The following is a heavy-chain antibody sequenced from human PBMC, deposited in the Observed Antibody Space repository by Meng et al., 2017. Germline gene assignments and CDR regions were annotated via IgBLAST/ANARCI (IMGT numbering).Heavy chain of an antibody. Sequence: ASVKVSCKASGYTFTGYYMHWVRQAPGQGREWMGWINPNSGGTNYAQKFQGRVTMTRDTSISTAYMELSRLRSDDTAVYYCARGSWRNRSVVTQIRIWFDPWGQGTLVTVSS. CDR1: GYTFTGYY. V-gene: IGHV1-2*02. J-gene: IGHJ5*02. CDR2: INPNSGGT. D-gene: IGHD4-23*01. CDR3: ARGSWRNRSVVTQIRIWFDP.